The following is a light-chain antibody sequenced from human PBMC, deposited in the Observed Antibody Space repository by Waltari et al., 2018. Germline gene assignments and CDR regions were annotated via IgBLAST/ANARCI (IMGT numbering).Light chain of an antibody. CDR3: LQDYDYPLT. CDR1: QGIRNH. CDR2: AAS. J-gene: IGKJ4*01. Sequence: AIQMTQSPSSLSASVGDRVTITCRASQGIRNHLGWYQQKPGKVPKLLIYAASNLQSAVPSRFSGSGSGTDFTLTISSLQPEDFVSYYCLQDYDYPLTFGGGTKVEI. V-gene: IGKV1-6*01.